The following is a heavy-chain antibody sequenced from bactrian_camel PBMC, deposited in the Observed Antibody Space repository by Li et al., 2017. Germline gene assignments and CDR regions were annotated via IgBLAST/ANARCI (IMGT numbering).Heavy chain of an antibody. CDR2: IDRDETT. Sequence: VQLVESGGGSVQAGGSLRLSCAASRYTISKQCMGWFRQAPGKEREAVAGIDRDETTTYANSIKGRFTISKDNAKNTLYLQMNSLKSEDTALYYCATQVERSWTDFGYWGQGTQVTVS. CDR3: ATQVERSWTDFGY. V-gene: IGHV3S53*01. J-gene: IGHJ6*01. CDR1: RYTISKQC. D-gene: IGHD6*01.